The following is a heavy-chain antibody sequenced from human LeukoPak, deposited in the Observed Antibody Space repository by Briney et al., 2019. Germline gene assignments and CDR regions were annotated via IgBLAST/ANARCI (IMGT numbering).Heavy chain of an antibody. V-gene: IGHV1-69*04. CDR2: IVPFLDIT. D-gene: IGHD1-26*01. J-gene: IGHJ3*01. CDR1: EGTFSNYA. Sequence: ASVKVSCKASEGTFSNYAISWVRQAPGQGLEWMARIVPFLDITNYAQKFQGRVTITADKSTGTAYMELSSLNSEDTAVYYCASDIVGTVGASDFWGQGTMVTVSS. CDR3: ASDIVGTVGASDF.